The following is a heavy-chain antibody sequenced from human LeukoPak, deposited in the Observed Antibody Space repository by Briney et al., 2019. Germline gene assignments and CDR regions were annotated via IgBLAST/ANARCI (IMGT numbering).Heavy chain of an antibody. CDR3: ARYRHLGY. CDR2: ISGNGRKT. CDR1: GFTFSTYS. Sequence: PSGGSLRLSCAASGFTFSTYSMSWVRQAPGKGLEWVSAISGNGRKTFYADSVKGRFTISRDNGKNSLYLQMNSLRAEDTAVYYCARYRHLGYWGQGTLVTVSS. J-gene: IGHJ4*02. D-gene: IGHD2-2*02. V-gene: IGHV3-23*01.